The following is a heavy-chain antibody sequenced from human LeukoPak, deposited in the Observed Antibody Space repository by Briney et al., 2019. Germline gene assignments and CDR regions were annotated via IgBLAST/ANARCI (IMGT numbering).Heavy chain of an antibody. V-gene: IGHV1-18*01. Sequence: ASVKVSCTASGYTFTTYSVNWVRQAPGQGLEWMGWISTYNGTTKYAHKFQDRVTMTTETSTRTAYLELRSLRSDDTAVYYCARGLFAPDTWGQGTLVTVSS. CDR2: ISTYNGTT. CDR1: GYTFTTYS. J-gene: IGHJ5*02. CDR3: ARGLFAPDT.